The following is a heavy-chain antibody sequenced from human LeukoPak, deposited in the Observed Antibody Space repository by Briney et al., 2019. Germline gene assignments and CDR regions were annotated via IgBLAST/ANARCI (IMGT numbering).Heavy chain of an antibody. J-gene: IGHJ4*02. CDR1: GYTFTGYY. Sequence: ASVKVSCKASGYTFTGYYMHWVRRAPGQGLEWMGWINPNSGGTNYAQKFQGRVTMTTDTSTSTAYMELRSLRSDDTAVYYCARDTGYGNYVGDYWGQGTLVTVSS. CDR3: ARDTGYGNYVGDY. V-gene: IGHV1-2*02. CDR2: INPNSGGT. D-gene: IGHD4-11*01.